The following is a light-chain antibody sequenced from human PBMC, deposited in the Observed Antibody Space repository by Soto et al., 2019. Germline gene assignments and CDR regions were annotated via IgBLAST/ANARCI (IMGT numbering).Light chain of an antibody. CDR3: SSYKSRRAYV. V-gene: IGLV2-14*01. CDR1: SSDVGGYNY. CDR2: EVS. J-gene: IGLJ1*01. Sequence: QSALTQPASVSGSPGQSITISCTGTSSDVGGYNYVSWYQQQSGKAPKLMIHEVSNRPSGVSNRFSGSKSGNTASLTISGLQAEEEADYYCSSYKSRRAYVFGIGTKVTVL.